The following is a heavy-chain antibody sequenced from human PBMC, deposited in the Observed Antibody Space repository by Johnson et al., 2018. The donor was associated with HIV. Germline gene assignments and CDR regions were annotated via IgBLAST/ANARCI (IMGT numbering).Heavy chain of an antibody. CDR2: LSGTGDST. D-gene: IGHD3-3*01. CDR1: GFTFSSYV. Sequence: VQLVESGGGLVQPGGSLRLSCAASGFTFSSYVMSWVRQAPGKGLEWVSALSGTGDSTYYADSVKGRFTISRDNSKNTLYLQMNSLRAEDTAVYYCARERWSTYYGAFDIWGQGTMVTVSS. V-gene: IGHV3-23*04. J-gene: IGHJ3*02. CDR3: ARERWSTYYGAFDI.